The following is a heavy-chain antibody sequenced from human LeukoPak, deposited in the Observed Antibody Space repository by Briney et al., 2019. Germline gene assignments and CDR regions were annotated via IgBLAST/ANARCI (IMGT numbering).Heavy chain of an antibody. Sequence: PGGSLRLSCAASGFTFSSYGMHWVRQAPGKGLEWVAFIRYDGSNKYYADSVKGRLTISRDNSKNTLYLQMNSLRAEDTPVYYWVKNLSMGYCSGGSCGGIDYWGQGTLVTVSS. CDR3: VKNLSMGYCSGGSCGGIDY. CDR2: IRYDGSNK. J-gene: IGHJ4*02. D-gene: IGHD2-15*01. CDR1: GFTFSSYG. V-gene: IGHV3-30*02.